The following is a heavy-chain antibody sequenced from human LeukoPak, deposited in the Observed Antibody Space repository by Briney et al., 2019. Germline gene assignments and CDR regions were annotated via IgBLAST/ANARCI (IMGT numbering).Heavy chain of an antibody. D-gene: IGHD6-13*01. V-gene: IGHV3-7*01. CDR1: GFTFSVYW. Sequence: PGGSLRLSCAASGFTFSVYWMTWVRQAPGKGLEWVANIKQDGSEKHYVDSVKGRFTISRDNVKNSVYLQMNSLRAEDTAVYYCARDGGSSWHFDYWGQGTLVTVSS. CDR3: ARDGGSSWHFDY. CDR2: IKQDGSEK. J-gene: IGHJ4*02.